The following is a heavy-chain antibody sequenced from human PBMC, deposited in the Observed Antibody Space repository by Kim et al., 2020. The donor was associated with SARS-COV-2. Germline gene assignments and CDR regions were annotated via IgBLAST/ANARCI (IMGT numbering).Heavy chain of an antibody. D-gene: IGHD3-10*01. CDR3: ARDRAGSDYDADSGFDY. CDR1: GFSVSSYE. V-gene: IGHV3-48*03. Sequence: GGSLRLSCVVSGFSVSSYEMNWVRQAPGKGLEWISYISIGGSSTHYADSVKGRFTISRDNAKNSVFLQMNSLRAADTGVYYCARDRAGSDYDADSGFDYWGQGALVTVSS. J-gene: IGHJ4*02. CDR2: ISIGGSST.